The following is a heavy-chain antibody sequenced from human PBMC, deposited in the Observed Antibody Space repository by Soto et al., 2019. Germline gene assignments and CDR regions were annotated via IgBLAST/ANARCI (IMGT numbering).Heavy chain of an antibody. J-gene: IGHJ4*02. V-gene: IGHV3-23*01. D-gene: IGHD2-15*01. CDR2: ISGSGGST. Sequence: GGSLRLSCAASGFTFSSYAMSWVRQAPGKGLEWVSAISGSGGSTYYADSVKGRFTISRDNSKNTLYLQMNSLRAEDTAVYHCARIAAIVVVVAATPESYFDYWGQGTLVTVSS. CDR3: ARIAAIVVVVAATPESYFDY. CDR1: GFTFSSYA.